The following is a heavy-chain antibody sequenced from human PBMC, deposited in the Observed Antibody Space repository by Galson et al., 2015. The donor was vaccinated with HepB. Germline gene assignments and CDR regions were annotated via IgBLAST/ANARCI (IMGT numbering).Heavy chain of an antibody. CDR2: IWSDGNNK. V-gene: IGHV3-33*08. CDR1: GFTFDDYG. D-gene: IGHD3-22*01. J-gene: IGHJ1*01. Sequence: SLRLSCAASGFTFDDYGMSWVRQAPGKGLAWVAVIWSDGNNKYYADSVKGRFTISRDNSKNTLYLEMNSLRAEDTAVYYCARDGSGYGFQHWGQGTLVTVSS. CDR3: ARDGSGYGFQH.